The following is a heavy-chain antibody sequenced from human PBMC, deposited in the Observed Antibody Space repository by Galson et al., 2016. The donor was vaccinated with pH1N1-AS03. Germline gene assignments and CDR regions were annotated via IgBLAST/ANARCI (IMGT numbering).Heavy chain of an antibody. CDR3: ARAAPFDP. D-gene: IGHD2-15*01. V-gene: IGHV1-18*04. J-gene: IGHJ5*02. CDR2: ISPYNGNT. CDR1: GYTFPNFG. Sequence: SVKVSCKASGYTFPNFGMSWVRQAPGQGLEWMGWISPYNGNTQCAQRLEGRVTMTTDTSTNTAYLELRSLTYDDTAVYYCARAAPFDPWGHGTLVIVSS.